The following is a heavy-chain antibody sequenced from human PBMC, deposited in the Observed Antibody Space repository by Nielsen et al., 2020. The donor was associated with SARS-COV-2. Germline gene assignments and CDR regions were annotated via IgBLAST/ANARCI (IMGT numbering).Heavy chain of an antibody. CDR3: ARDRGYSCMDV. V-gene: IGHV4-61*01. CDR2: IYYSGST. CDR1: GGSVSSGSYY. Sequence: SETLSLTCTVSGGSVSSGSYYWSWIRQPPGKGLGWIGYIYYSGSTNYNPSLKSRVTISVDTSKNQFSLKLSSVTAADTAVYYCARDRGYSCMDVWGQGTTVTVSS. D-gene: IGHD2-15*01. J-gene: IGHJ6*02.